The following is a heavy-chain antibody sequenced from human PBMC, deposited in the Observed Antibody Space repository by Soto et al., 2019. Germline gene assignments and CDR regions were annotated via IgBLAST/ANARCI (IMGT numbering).Heavy chain of an antibody. V-gene: IGHV6-1*01. J-gene: IGHJ5*02. CDR1: GDSVSSDSAA. CDR2: TYYRSKWYN. Sequence: SHTLSLTCAISGDSVSSDSAALNWIRQSPSRGLEWLGRTYYRSKWYNDYAVSVKSRITINPDTSRNQFSLQLNSVTPEDTAVYYCVRDVFSSGWWVSRMRFDPWGRGTLVTVSS. CDR3: VRDVFSSGWWVSRMRFDP. D-gene: IGHD6-19*01.